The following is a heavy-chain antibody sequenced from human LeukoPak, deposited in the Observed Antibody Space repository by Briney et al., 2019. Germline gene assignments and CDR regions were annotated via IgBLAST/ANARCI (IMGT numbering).Heavy chain of an antibody. Sequence: PGGSLRLSCAASAFTFSGYGMHWVRQAPGKGLEWAAVIWYDGSNQYYADSVKGRFTISRDNSKNTVYLQMNSLRAEDTAVYYCARDGYGYNDGNGPSDYWGQGTLVTVSS. CDR2: IWYDGSNQ. D-gene: IGHD5-18*01. CDR1: AFTFSGYG. V-gene: IGHV3-33*01. CDR3: ARDGYGYNDGNGPSDY. J-gene: IGHJ4*02.